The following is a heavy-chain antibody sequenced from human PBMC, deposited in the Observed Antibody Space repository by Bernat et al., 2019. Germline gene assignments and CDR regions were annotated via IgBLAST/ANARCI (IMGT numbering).Heavy chain of an antibody. CDR3: ARSPLIVGANWYFDL. CDR2: IGTAGGP. Sequence: EVQLVESGGGLVQPGGSLRLSCAASGFTFSSYDMHWVRQATGKGLEWVSAIGTAGGPYYPGSVKGRFTISRENAKNSLYLQMNSLRAGDTAVYYCARSPLIVGANWYFDLWGRGTLVTVSS. CDR1: GFTFSSYD. D-gene: IGHD1-26*01. J-gene: IGHJ2*01. V-gene: IGHV3-13*05.